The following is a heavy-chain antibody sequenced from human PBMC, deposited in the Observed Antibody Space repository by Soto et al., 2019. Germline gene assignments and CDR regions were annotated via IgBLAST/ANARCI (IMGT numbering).Heavy chain of an antibody. CDR3: AHQYRHFRFY. V-gene: IGHV3-23*01. Sequence: GGSLRLSCAASGFTFSSYAMRWVRQDPGKGLEWVSAHSGSGGSTHYADCVKGRFTISRDNSKNTLYLQMKSLRAEDTAVYYCAHQYRHFRFYWGQATLVTVSS. CDR2: HSGSGGST. CDR1: GFTFSSYA. D-gene: IGHD3-10*01. J-gene: IGHJ4*02.